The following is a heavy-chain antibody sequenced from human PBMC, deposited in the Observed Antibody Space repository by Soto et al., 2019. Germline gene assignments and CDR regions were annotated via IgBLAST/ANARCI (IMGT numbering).Heavy chain of an antibody. J-gene: IGHJ5*02. CDR3: ASLDEYGGCRGFDP. Sequence: SETLSLICAVSGGSISSGGYSWSWIRQPPGKGLEWIGYMFHSGSTYYSPSLKSRVTISVDRSKNQFSLKLSSVTAADTAVYYCASLDEYGGCRGFDPWGQGMLVTVSS. V-gene: IGHV4-30-2*01. CDR2: MFHSGST. CDR1: GGSISSGGYS. D-gene: IGHD4-17*01.